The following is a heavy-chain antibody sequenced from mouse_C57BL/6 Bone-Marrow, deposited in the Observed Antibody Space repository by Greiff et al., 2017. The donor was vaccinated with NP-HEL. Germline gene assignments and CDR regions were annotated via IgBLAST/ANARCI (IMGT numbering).Heavy chain of an antibody. Sequence: VKLQESGAELARPGASVKLSCKASGYTFTSYGISWVKQRTGQGLEWIGEIYPRSGNTYYNEKFKGKATLTADKSSSTAYMELRSLTSEDSAVYFCARSEILRPLLDYWGQGTTLTVSS. CDR2: IYPRSGNT. CDR3: ARSEILRPLLDY. J-gene: IGHJ2*01. CDR1: GYTFTSYG. V-gene: IGHV1-81*01.